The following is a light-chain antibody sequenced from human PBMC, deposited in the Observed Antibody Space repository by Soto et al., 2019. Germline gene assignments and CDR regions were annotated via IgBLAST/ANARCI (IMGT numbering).Light chain of an antibody. V-gene: IGKV2-28*01. CDR3: MQALQAPWT. CDR2: LGS. J-gene: IGKJ1*01. Sequence: DIVMTQSPLSLPVTPGEPASISCRSSQSLLYSNGYNYLDWYLQKPGHSPQLLIYLGSNRASGVPVRFSGCGSGTDFTLKISSVVAEDVVVYYCMQALQAPWTFGQGTKVEIK. CDR1: QSLLYSNGYNY.